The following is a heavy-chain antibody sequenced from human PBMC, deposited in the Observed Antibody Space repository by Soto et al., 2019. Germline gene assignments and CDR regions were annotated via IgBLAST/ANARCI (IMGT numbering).Heavy chain of an antibody. V-gene: IGHV3-53*01. J-gene: IGHJ4*02. Sequence: EVQLVESGGGLIQPGGSLRLSCAASGFTVSSNYMSWVRQAPGKGLEWVSVIYSGGSTYYADSVKGRFTISRDNSKNMLYLQMKNLRAEDTAVYFCAKRQGTGAAAKNFDFWGQGTLVTVSS. CDR3: AKRQGTGAAAKNFDF. CDR2: IYSGGST. CDR1: GFTVSSNY. D-gene: IGHD2-2*01.